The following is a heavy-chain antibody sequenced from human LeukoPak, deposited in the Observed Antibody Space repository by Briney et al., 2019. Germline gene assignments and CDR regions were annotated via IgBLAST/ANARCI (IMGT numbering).Heavy chain of an antibody. CDR1: GITFSSYS. Sequence: GGSLRLSCAASGITFSSYSMNWVRQAPGKGLEWVSSISTSSSYIYYADSVKGRFTISRDNAKNSLYLQMNSLRAEDTAVYYCARRYGDYVGSFEYWGQGTLVTVSS. CDR3: ARRYGDYVGSFEY. J-gene: IGHJ4*02. V-gene: IGHV3-21*01. CDR2: ISTSSSYI. D-gene: IGHD4-17*01.